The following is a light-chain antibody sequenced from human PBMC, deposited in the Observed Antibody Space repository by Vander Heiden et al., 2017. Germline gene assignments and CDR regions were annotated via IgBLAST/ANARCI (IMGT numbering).Light chain of an antibody. CDR3: QVGDSATDHVE. Sequence: SFVLTQPPSVSVAPGQTASITCGGKNIGSKSVHWHQHKPGQAPVLVVYADTNRPSGIPERFSGSKSGSTATLTITRVEAGDDADYYCQVGDSATDHVEFGGGTKLTVL. CDR1: NIGSKS. CDR2: ADT. V-gene: IGLV3-21*02. J-gene: IGLJ2*01.